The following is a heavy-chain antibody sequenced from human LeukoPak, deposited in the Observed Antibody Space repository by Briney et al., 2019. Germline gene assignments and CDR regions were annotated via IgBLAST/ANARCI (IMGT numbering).Heavy chain of an antibody. CDR2: IIPIFGTA. D-gene: IGHD6-19*01. CDR3: ARGLPYSSGWGD. CDR1: GGTFSSYA. J-gene: IGHJ4*02. V-gene: IGHV1-69*06. Sequence: GASVKVSCKASGGTFSSYAISWVRQAPGQGLEWMGGIIPIFGTANYAQKFRGRVTITADKSTSTAYMELSSLRSEDTAVYYCARGLPYSSGWGDWGQGTLVTVSS.